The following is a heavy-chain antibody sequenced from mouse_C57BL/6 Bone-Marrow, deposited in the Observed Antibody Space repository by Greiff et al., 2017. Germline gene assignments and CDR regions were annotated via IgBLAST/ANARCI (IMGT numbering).Heavy chain of an antibody. CDR2: SRNKANDYTT. CDR1: GFTFSDFY. CDR3: ARNRYCAMDY. V-gene: IGHV7-1*01. J-gene: IGHJ4*01. Sequence: EVKVVESGGGLVQSGRSLRLSCATSGFTFSDFYMEWVRQAPGKGLEWIAASRNKANDYTTEYSASVKGRFIVSRDTSQSILYLQMNALRAEDTAIYYCARNRYCAMDYWGQGTSVTVSS.